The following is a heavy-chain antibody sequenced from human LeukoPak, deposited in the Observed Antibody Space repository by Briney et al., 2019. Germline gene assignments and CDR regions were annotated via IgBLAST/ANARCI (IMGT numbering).Heavy chain of an antibody. Sequence: SETLSLTCAVYGGSFSGYYWSWIRQPPGKGLEWIGEINHSGSTNYNPSLKSRVTISVDTSKNQFSLRLSSVTAADTAVYYCARTIAARRVYYYYYYMDVWGKGTTVTVSS. CDR3: ARTIAARRVYYYYYYMDV. J-gene: IGHJ6*03. CDR2: INHSGST. V-gene: IGHV4-34*01. D-gene: IGHD6-6*01. CDR1: GGSFSGYY.